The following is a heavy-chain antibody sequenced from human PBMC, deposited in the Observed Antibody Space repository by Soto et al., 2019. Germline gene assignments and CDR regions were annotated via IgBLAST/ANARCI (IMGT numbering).Heavy chain of an antibody. CDR2: IRSKAYGGTT. CDR1: GFTFGDYA. J-gene: IGHJ6*02. CDR3: TRDQPPYCSSTSCPGWYYYYYGMDV. V-gene: IGHV3-49*04. Sequence: PGGSLRLSCTASGFTFGDYAMSWVCQAPGKGLEWVGFIRSKAYGGTTEYAASVKGRFTISRDDSKSIAYLQMNSLKTEDTAVYYCTRDQPPYCSSTSCPGWYYYYYGMDVWGQRTTVPVSS. D-gene: IGHD2-2*01.